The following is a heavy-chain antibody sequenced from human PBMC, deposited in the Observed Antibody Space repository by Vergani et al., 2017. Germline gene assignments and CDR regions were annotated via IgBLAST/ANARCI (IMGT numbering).Heavy chain of an antibody. CDR2: IYYSGST. D-gene: IGHD5-24*01. J-gene: IGHJ4*02. CDR1: GGSISSYY. Sequence: QVQLQESGPGLVKPSQTLSLTCTVSGGSISSYYWSWIRQPPGKGLEWIGYIYYSGSTNYNPSPKSRVTISVDTSKNQFSLKLSSVTAADTAVYYCARGTAGYSFDYWGQGTLVTVSS. CDR3: ARGTAGYSFDY. V-gene: IGHV4-59*01.